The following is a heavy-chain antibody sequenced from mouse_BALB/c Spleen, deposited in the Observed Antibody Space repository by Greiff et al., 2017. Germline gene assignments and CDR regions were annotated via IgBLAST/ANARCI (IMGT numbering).Heavy chain of an antibody. V-gene: IGHV1-39*01. D-gene: IGHD2-4*01. J-gene: IGHJ3*01. CDR3: ARSMGSRDYDEAWFAY. Sequence: EVKLMESGPELEKPGASVKISCKASGYSFTGYNMNWVKQSNGKSLEWIGNIDPYYGGTSYNQKFKGKATLTVDKSSSTAYMQLKSLTSEDSAVYYCARSMGSRDYDEAWFAYWGQGTLVTVSA. CDR2: IDPYYGGT. CDR1: GYSFTGYN.